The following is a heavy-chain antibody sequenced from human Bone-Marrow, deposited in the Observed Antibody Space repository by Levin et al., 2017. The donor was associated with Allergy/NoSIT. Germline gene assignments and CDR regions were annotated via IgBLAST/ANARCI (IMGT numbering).Heavy chain of an antibody. J-gene: IGHJ4*02. CDR2: IKSKIDGGTT. V-gene: IGHV3-15*01. CDR1: AMSFNYAW. CDR3: TTPLGAYGSGSSLIDY. D-gene: IGHD3-10*01. Sequence: PGGSLRLSCAASAMSFNYAWMNWVRQAPGKGLEWVGRIKSKIDGGTTDYAAPVKGRFTISRDDSKNTLYLQMNSLKIEDTAVYYCTTPLGAYGSGSSLIDYWGQGTLVTVSS.